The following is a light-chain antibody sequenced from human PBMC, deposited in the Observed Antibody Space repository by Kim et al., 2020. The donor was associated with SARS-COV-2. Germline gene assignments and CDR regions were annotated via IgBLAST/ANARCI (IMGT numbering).Light chain of an antibody. CDR1: QSVNFNC. V-gene: IGKV3-20*01. J-gene: IGKJ4*01. Sequence: EIVLTQSAGTLSLSPGERATLSCRASQSVNFNCLAWYQQKPGQPPRLLIYGATSRATGIPDRFSGSGSGTDFILTISRLEPEDCVVYFCQQYGTSVTFGGGTKLEI. CDR3: QQYGTSVT. CDR2: GAT.